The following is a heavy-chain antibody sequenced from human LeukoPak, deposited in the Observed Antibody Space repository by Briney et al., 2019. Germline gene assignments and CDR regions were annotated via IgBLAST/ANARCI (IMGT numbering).Heavy chain of an antibody. J-gene: IGHJ4*02. CDR2: ISYDGSNK. CDR3: ARGRRGTYGSGDY. CDR1: GFTFSSYS. V-gene: IGHV3-30*03. Sequence: PGRSLRLSCAASGFTFSSYSMNWVRQAPGKGLEWVAVISYDGSNKYYADSVKGRFTISRDNSKNTLYLQMNSLRAEDTAVYYCARGRRGTYGSGDYWGQGTLVTVSS. D-gene: IGHD3-10*01.